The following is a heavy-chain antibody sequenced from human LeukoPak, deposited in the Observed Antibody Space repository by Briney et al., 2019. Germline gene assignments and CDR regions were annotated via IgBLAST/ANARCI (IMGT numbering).Heavy chain of an antibody. CDR3: ARGSTYCDSSGQVPFDY. V-gene: IGHV3-48*01. D-gene: IGHD3-22*01. J-gene: IGHJ4*02. CDR1: GFTFSDAW. CDR2: ISGSSSTI. Sequence: GGSLRLSCATSGFTFSDAWMNWVRQAPGKGLEWGSYISGSSSTIYYADSVKGRFTISRDNGKNTLYLQMNSLRAEDTAVYYCARGSTYCDSSGQVPFDYWGQGTLVTVSS.